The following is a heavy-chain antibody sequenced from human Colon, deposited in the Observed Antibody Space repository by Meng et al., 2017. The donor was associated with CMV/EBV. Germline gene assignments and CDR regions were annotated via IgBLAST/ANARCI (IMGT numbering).Heavy chain of an antibody. CDR3: ARLQAPSNTQIPFYYYGMDV. V-gene: IGHV3-11*04. Sequence: GGSLRLSCAASGFTFSDYYMNWIRQAPGKGLEWVSYIGRGTNNIYYADSVKGRFTVSRDNAKNSLSLQMNSLRAEDTAVYYCARLQAPSNTQIPFYYYGMDVWGQGTTVT. CDR2: IGRGTNNI. J-gene: IGHJ6*02. D-gene: IGHD2-2*02. CDR1: GFTFSDYY.